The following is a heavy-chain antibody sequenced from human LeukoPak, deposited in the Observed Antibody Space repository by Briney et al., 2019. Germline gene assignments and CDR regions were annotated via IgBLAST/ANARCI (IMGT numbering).Heavy chain of an antibody. Sequence: GASVKVSCKASGYTLTSYAMHWVRQAPGQRLEWMGWINAGNGNTKYSQKFQGRVTITRDTSASTAYMELSSLRSEDTAVYYCARGSLVAANGYFDYWGQGTLVTVSS. D-gene: IGHD2-15*01. J-gene: IGHJ4*02. CDR3: ARGSLVAANGYFDY. V-gene: IGHV1-3*01. CDR2: INAGNGNT. CDR1: GYTLTSYA.